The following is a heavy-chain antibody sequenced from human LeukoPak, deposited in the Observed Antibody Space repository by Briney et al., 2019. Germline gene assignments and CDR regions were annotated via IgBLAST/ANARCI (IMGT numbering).Heavy chain of an antibody. CDR2: IYYSGST. CDR3: ARRYCSGGSCYSRFGGAFDP. CDR1: GGSIGSSSYY. D-gene: IGHD2-15*01. Sequence: PSETLSLTCTVSGGSIGSSSYYWGWIRQPPGKGLEWLGSIYYSGSTYYNPSLKSRVTISVDTSKNQFSLKLSSVTAADTAVYYCARRYCSGGSCYSRFGGAFDPWGQGTLVTVSS. V-gene: IGHV4-39*01. J-gene: IGHJ5*02.